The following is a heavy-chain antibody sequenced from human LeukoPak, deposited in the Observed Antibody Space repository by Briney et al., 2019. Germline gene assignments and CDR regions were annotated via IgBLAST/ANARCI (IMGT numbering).Heavy chain of an antibody. Sequence: SETLSLTCTVSGGSISSYYWSWIRQPPGKGLEWMGHISYSGSTNYNPSLKGRVTISLDTSKNQVSLKLSSVTAADTAVYYCARDRGITVAGRGYWYFDLWGRGTLVTVSS. J-gene: IGHJ2*01. V-gene: IGHV4-59*01. CDR2: ISYSGST. D-gene: IGHD6-19*01. CDR1: GGSISSYY. CDR3: ARDRGITVAGRGYWYFDL.